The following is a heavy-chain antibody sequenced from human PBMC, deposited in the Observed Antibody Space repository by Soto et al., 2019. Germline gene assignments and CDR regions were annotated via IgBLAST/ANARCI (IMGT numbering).Heavy chain of an antibody. D-gene: IGHD2-8*01. CDR1: GYTFTNYA. Sequence: QVQLVQSGAEVKKPGASVKVSCKASGYTFTNYAIHWVRQAPGQRLEWMGWINVGNGNTKYSQKFQGRVTITMDTSASTAYKELSSLRSEDTAVYDCARANGAFDLWGQGTMVTVSS. J-gene: IGHJ3*01. CDR2: INVGNGNT. V-gene: IGHV1-3*01. CDR3: ARANGAFDL.